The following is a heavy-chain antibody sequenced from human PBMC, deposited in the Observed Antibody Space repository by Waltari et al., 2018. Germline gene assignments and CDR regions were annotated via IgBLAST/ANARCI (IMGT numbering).Heavy chain of an antibody. CDR2: IDSSGSTI. V-gene: IGHV3-11*04. J-gene: IGHJ4*02. Sequence: QVQLVESGGGLVKPGGSLRLSCAASGFTFNDFYMSLLRQAPGKGPEWLSYIDSSGSTIYYADSVKGRFTISRDNTKNSLHLQMNSLRVEDTAVYYCARDIRIRGLMGNWGQGTLVTVSS. CDR1: GFTFNDFY. CDR3: ARDIRIRGLMGN. D-gene: IGHD3-10*01.